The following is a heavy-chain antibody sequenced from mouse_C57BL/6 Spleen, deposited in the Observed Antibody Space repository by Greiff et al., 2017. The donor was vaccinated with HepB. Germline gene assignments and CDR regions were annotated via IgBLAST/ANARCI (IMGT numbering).Heavy chain of an antibody. CDR3: ARRSAQAWFAY. CDR2: IYPGDGDT. D-gene: IGHD3-2*02. J-gene: IGHJ3*01. V-gene: IGHV1-82*01. CDR1: GYAFSSSW. Sequence: VQLQQSGPELVKPGASVKISCKASGYAFSSSWMNWVKQRPGKGLEWIGRIYPGDGDTKYNGKFKGKATLTADKSSSKAYMQLSSLTSEDSAVYFCARRSAQAWFAYWGQGTLVTVSA.